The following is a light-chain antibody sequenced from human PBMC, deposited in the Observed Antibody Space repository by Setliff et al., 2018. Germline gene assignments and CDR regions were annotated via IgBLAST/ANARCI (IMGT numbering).Light chain of an antibody. Sequence: QSALTQPPSASGSPGQSVTISCTGTSRDVGGYNYVSWYQQHPGKAPKLLFYEVSKRPSGVSNRFSGSKSGNTASLTISGLQAEDEADYYCCSYAGSPYVFGAGTKVTVL. J-gene: IGLJ1*01. CDR3: CSYAGSPYV. CDR2: EVS. CDR1: SRDVGGYNY. V-gene: IGLV2-8*01.